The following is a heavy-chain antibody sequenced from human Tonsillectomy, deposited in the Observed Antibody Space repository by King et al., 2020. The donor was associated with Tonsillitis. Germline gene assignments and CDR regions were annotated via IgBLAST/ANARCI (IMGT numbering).Heavy chain of an antibody. D-gene: IGHD5-18*01. CDR1: GFTFRSYW. V-gene: IGHV3-74*01. J-gene: IGHJ3*02. Sequence: DVQLVESGGGLVQPGGSLRLSRAASGFTFRSYWMHWVRQGPGKGLVWVSRINGDGSSTSYADSVKGRFTISRDNAKNTLYLQMNSLRAEDTAVYYCARGGVYSYDAFDIWGQGTMVTVSS. CDR3: ARGGVYSYDAFDI. CDR2: INGDGSST.